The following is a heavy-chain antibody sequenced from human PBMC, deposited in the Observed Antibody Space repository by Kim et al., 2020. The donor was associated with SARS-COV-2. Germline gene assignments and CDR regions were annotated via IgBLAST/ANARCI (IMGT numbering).Heavy chain of an antibody. V-gene: IGHV3-53*01. Sequence: GGSLRLSCAASGLTVSSYSMRWVRQAPGKGLEWVSVIYCGGSTYYADSSKGRLFTIRDNYSNTPHYQKISIRAAETAVYYYARDLNSSGMDVLVQGTT. CDR3: ARDLNSSGMDV. CDR2: IYCGGST. CDR1: GLTVSSYS. J-gene: IGHJ6*02.